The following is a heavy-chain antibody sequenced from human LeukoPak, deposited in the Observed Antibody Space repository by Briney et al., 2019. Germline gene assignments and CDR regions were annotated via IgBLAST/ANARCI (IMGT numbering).Heavy chain of an antibody. CDR1: GGSISSSGYY. D-gene: IGHD5-12*01. V-gene: IGHV4-39*01. CDR3: ARYPYSGICGWQAFDY. CDR2: IPYSGNA. Sequence: SETLSLTCTVSGGSISSSGYYWGWIRQPPGQGLEWIGTIPYSGNAYYSPSLKSRVTISVDTSKNQFSLKVSSVTAADTAVYYCARYPYSGICGWQAFDYWGQGTLVTVSS. J-gene: IGHJ4*02.